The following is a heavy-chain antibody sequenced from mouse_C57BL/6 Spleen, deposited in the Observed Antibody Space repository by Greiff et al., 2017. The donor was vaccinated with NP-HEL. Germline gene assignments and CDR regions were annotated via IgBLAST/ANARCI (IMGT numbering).Heavy chain of an antibody. CDR3: ARLAYYGSSPDY. CDR2: IHPGSGST. Sequence: QVQLQQPGAELVKPGASVKMSCKASGYTFTSYWITWVKQRPGQGLAWIGDIHPGSGSTNYNEKFKSKATLTVDTSSSTAYMQLSSLTSEDSAVYYCARLAYYGSSPDYWGQGTTLTVSS. D-gene: IGHD1-1*01. J-gene: IGHJ2*01. CDR1: GYTFTSYW. V-gene: IGHV1-55*01.